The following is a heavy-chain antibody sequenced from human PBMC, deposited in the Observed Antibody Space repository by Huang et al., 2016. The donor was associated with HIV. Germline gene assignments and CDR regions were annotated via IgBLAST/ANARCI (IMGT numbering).Heavy chain of an antibody. J-gene: IGHJ5*02. D-gene: IGHD3-10*01. V-gene: IGHV4-34*02. CDR2: INHLWSP. CDR3: ARDATKNPRGWFDP. CDR1: GGSLSGYY. Sequence: QVHLQQWGAGLLKSAETLSLTCAVYGGSLSGYYWSWLRQTPGKGLEWIGEINHLWSPKYNPSLKSRFSISMDGSKKQFSLKLRSISDADTDVYFCARDATKNPRGWFDPWGQGTLVTVSS.